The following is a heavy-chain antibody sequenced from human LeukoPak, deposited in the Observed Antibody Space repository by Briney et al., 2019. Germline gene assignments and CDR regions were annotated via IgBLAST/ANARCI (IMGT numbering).Heavy chain of an antibody. D-gene: IGHD1-14*01. J-gene: IGHJ1*01. V-gene: IGHV1-2*06. CDR1: GYTFTGYY. Sequence: ASVKVSCKASGYTFTGYYMHWVRQAPGQGLEWMGRINPNSGGTNYAQKFQGRVTMTRDTSISTAYMELSRLRSDATAVYYCASPYQNNPAEYFQHWGQGTLVTVSS. CDR3: ASPYQNNPAEYFQH. CDR2: INPNSGGT.